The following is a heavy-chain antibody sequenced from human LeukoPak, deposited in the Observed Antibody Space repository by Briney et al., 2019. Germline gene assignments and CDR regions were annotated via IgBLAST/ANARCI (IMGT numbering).Heavy chain of an antibody. V-gene: IGHV5-51*01. J-gene: IGHJ4*02. CDR2: IYPGDSDA. CDR3: ATKLHGDYFDY. CDR1: GSGFANYW. Sequence: GESLKISCKGSGSGFANYWIGWVRQMPGKGLEWMGFIYPGDSDARYSPSFQGQVTLSADKSINTAYLQWSSLRTSDTAMYYCATKLHGDYFDYWGQGSLVTVS. D-gene: IGHD4-17*01.